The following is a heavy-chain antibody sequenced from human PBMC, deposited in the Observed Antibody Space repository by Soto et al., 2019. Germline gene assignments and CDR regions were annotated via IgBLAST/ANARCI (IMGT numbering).Heavy chain of an antibody. J-gene: IGHJ6*01. CDR1: GLSLSTGETG. V-gene: IGHV2-26*01. D-gene: IGHD2-21*02. CDR3: ARMNPDSSQFYYAMD. Sequence: PTETVTLTCTASGLSLSTGETGVIFSRQPPGRTHEWLAHIFSDNERSYSTSLQGRLTISKATSGSQVVLSITIVDPVDTAAYYCARMNPDSSQFYYAMD. CDR2: IFSDNER.